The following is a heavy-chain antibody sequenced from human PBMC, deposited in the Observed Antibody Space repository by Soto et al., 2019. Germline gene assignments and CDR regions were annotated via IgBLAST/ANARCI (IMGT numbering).Heavy chain of an antibody. CDR1: GYTFSGYY. D-gene: IGHD2-15*01. Sequence: ASVKVSCKASGYTFSGYYIHWLRQAPGQGLEWMGWINPTSGGTNYAQKFQGRVTVTRDTPTSTAYMELSRLTSDDTAVYYCGRSFTGGYCFIPDCYTRSLYGMDVWGQVTTVTVSS. V-gene: IGHV1-2*02. CDR2: INPTSGGT. J-gene: IGHJ6*02. CDR3: GRSFTGGYCFIPDCYTRSLYGMDV.